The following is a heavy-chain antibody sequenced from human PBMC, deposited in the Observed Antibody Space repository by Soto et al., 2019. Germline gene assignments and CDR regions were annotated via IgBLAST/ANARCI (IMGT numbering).Heavy chain of an antibody. CDR3: ARGSSGYISSWYYFDY. J-gene: IGHJ4*02. Sequence: GGSLRLSCAASGFTFTDYALSWVRQAPGKGLEWVATISGIGGSTYLADSVKGRLSISRDNSKNTVCLLMNSLRAEDTAVYFCARGSSGYISSWYYFDYWGRGTLVTVSS. CDR1: GFTFTDYA. D-gene: IGHD6-13*01. V-gene: IGHV3-23*01. CDR2: ISGIGGST.